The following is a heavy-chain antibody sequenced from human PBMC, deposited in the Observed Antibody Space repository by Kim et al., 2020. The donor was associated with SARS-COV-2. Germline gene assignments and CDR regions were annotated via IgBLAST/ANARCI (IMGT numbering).Heavy chain of an antibody. CDR2: INHSGST. CDR3: ARDPSRYYDSSGYGGYYYYGMDV. Sequence: SETLSLTCAVYGGSFSGYYWSWIRQSPGKGLEWIGEINHSGSTNYNPSLKSRVTISVDTSKNQFSLKLSSVTAADTAVYYCARDPSRYYDSSGYGGYYYYGMDVWGQGTTVTVSS. J-gene: IGHJ6*02. CDR1: GGSFSGYY. D-gene: IGHD3-22*01. V-gene: IGHV4-34*01.